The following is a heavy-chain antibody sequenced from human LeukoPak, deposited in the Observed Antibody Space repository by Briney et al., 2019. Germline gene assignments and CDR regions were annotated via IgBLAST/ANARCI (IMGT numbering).Heavy chain of an antibody. CDR2: INPNSGGT. Sequence: ASVKVSHKASGYTFTGYNMHWVRQAPGQGLEWMGWINPNSGGTNYAQKFQGRVTMTRDTSINTAYLELGRLTSDDTAVYYCTKEGVEGYWGQGTLVTVSS. J-gene: IGHJ4*02. CDR3: TKEGVEGY. V-gene: IGHV1-2*02. CDR1: GYTFTGYN.